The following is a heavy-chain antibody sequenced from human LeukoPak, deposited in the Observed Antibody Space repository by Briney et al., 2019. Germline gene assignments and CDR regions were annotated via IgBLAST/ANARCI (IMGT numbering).Heavy chain of an antibody. CDR3: ARVAGATNDY. J-gene: IGHJ4*02. CDR2: ISYDGSNK. CDR1: GFTFSSYA. D-gene: IGHD1-26*01. Sequence: PGGSLRLSCAASGFTFSSYAMHWVRQAPGKGLEWVAVISYDGSNKYYADSVKGRFTISRDNSKNTLYLQVNSLRAEDTAVYYCARVAGATNDYWGQGTLVTVSS. V-gene: IGHV3-30-3*01.